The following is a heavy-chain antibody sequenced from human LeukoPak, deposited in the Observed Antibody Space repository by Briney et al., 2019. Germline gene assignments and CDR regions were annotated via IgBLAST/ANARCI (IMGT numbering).Heavy chain of an antibody. V-gene: IGHV3-23*01. Sequence: PGGSLRLSCAASGFTFSSYAMSWVRQAPGKGLEWVSAISGSGGSTYYAGSVKGRLTISRDNSKNTLYLQMNSLRAEDTAVYYCAKNGYSGYDLGGRYFDYWGQGTLVTVSS. CDR2: ISGSGGST. J-gene: IGHJ4*02. D-gene: IGHD5-12*01. CDR3: AKNGYSGYDLGGRYFDY. CDR1: GFTFSSYA.